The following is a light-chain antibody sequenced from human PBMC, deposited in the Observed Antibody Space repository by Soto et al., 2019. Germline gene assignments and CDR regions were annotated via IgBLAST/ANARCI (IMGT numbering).Light chain of an antibody. J-gene: IGLJ3*02. CDR1: SSDIGSYNY. CDR2: DVN. V-gene: IGLV2-14*01. CDR3: SSYTSSSTWV. Sequence: QSALTQAASVSGSPGQSITISCTGTSSDIGSYNYVSWYQQHPGKAPKLIIYDVNSRPSGVSDRFAGSKSGNTASLTISGLQGEDGADYYCSSYTSSSTWVFGGGTKLTVL.